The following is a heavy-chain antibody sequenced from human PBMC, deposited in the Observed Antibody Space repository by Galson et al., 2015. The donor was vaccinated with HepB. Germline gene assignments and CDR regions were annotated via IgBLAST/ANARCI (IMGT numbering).Heavy chain of an antibody. D-gene: IGHD3-22*01. J-gene: IGHJ5*02. CDR1: GYSFTSYW. CDR2: IDPSDSYT. Sequence: QSGAEVKKPGESLRISCKGSGYSFTSYWISWVRQMPGKGLEWMGRIDPSDSYTNYSPSFQGHVTISADKSISTAYLQWSSLKASDTAMYYCARHGVGGYYDSSGYEHPRGWFDPWGQGTLVTVSS. V-gene: IGHV5-10-1*01. CDR3: ARHGVGGYYDSSGYEHPRGWFDP.